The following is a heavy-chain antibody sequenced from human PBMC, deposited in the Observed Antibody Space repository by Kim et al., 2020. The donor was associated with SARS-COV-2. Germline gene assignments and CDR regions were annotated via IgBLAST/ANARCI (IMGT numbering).Heavy chain of an antibody. Sequence: SETLSLTCTVSGGSISSYYWSWIRQPPGKGLEWIGYIYYSGSTNYNPSLKSRVTISVDTSKNPFSLKLSSVTAADTAVYYCARDATTYYDFWSGYSFGMDVWGQGTTDTVSS. D-gene: IGHD3-3*01. J-gene: IGHJ6*02. V-gene: IGHV4-59*13. CDR3: ARDATTYYDFWSGYSFGMDV. CDR1: GGSISSYY. CDR2: IYYSGST.